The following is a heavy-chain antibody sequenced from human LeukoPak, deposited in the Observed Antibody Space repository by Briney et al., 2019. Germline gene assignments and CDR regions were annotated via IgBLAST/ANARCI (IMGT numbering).Heavy chain of an antibody. CDR1: GFTSSNYW. CDR3: ARVGYSSSWSPSDY. Sequence: PGGSLRLSCAASGFTSSNYWMSWVRQAPGKGLEWVANIKDDGSGKYYVDSLKGRFTISRDNAKNSLYLQMNSLRAEDTAVYYCARVGYSSSWSPSDYWGQGALVTVSS. V-gene: IGHV3-7*01. D-gene: IGHD6-13*01. CDR2: IKDDGSGK. J-gene: IGHJ4*02.